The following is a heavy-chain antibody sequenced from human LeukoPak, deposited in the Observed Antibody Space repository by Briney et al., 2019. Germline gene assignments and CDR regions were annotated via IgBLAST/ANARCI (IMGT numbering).Heavy chain of an antibody. J-gene: IGHJ4*02. Sequence: GASVKVSCKASGYTFTSYGISWVRQAPGQGLEWMGWISAYNGNTNYAQKLQGRVTMTTDTSTSTAYMELRSLRSDDTAVYYCARVPMVRGSPSYHFDYWGRGTLVTVSS. D-gene: IGHD3-10*01. CDR3: ARVPMVRGSPSYHFDY. CDR1: GYTFTSYG. V-gene: IGHV1-18*01. CDR2: ISAYNGNT.